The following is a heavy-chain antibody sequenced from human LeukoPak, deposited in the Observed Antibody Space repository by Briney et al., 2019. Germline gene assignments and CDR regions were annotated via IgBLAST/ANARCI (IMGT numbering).Heavy chain of an antibody. J-gene: IGHJ4*02. Sequence: SETLSLTCAVYGGSFSGYYWSWIRQPPGKWLEWIGEINHSGSTNYNPSLKSRVIISVDTSKNQFSLKLSSLTAADTAVYYCASNGDSSSDYWGQGTLVTVSS. D-gene: IGHD4-17*01. CDR2: INHSGST. CDR3: ASNGDSSSDY. V-gene: IGHV4-34*01. CDR1: GGSFSGYY.